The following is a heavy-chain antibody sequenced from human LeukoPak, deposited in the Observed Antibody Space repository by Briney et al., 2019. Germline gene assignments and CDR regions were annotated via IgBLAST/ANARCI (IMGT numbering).Heavy chain of an antibody. CDR2: HYYSGST. V-gene: IGHV4-39*07. D-gene: IGHD3-22*01. J-gene: IGHJ4*02. CDR1: GGSINSSGYY. CDR3: ARVPTRGYFNY. Sequence: SETLSITCSISGGSINSSGYYWGWIRQPPGKGLEWIGSHYYSGSTYYNPSLKSRVTVSVDSSKNQFSLKLSSVTAADTAVYYCARVPTRGYFNYWGQGTLVTVSS.